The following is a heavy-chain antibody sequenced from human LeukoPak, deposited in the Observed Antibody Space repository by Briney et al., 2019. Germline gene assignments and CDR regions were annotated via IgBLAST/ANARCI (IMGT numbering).Heavy chain of an antibody. CDR2: IYHSGST. V-gene: IGHV4-4*02. J-gene: IGHJ4*02. CDR1: GGSISSSNW. CDR3: ARDRREVAGYDY. Sequence: EPSETLSLTCTVSGGSISSSNWWSWVRQPPGKGLEWIGEIYHSGSTNYNPSLKSRVTISVGKSKNQFSLKLSSVTAADTAVYYCARDRREVAGYDYWGQGTLVTVSS. D-gene: IGHD6-19*01.